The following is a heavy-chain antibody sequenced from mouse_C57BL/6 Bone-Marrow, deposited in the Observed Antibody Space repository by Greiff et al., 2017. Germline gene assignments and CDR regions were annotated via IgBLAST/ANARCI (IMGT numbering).Heavy chain of an antibody. Sequence: VQLQQSGAELVRPGASVKLSCTASGFNIKDDYMHWVKQRPEQGLEWIGGIDPANGDTEYASKFQGKTTITADTSSNPPYLQLTSLTSEDTAVDCCTTPDSSGPYAYWGQGTLVTVSA. CDR3: TTPDSSGPYAY. V-gene: IGHV14-4*01. D-gene: IGHD3-2*02. CDR1: GFNIKDDY. CDR2: IDPANGDT. J-gene: IGHJ3*01.